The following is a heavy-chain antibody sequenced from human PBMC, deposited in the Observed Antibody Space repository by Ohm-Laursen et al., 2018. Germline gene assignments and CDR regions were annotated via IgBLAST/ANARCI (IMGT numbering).Heavy chain of an antibody. V-gene: IGHV3-15*01. CDR3: AKDGFQGDY. CDR1: GFTFSSYG. CDR2: IKSKTDGGTT. Sequence: SLRLSCAASGFTFSSYGMHWVRQAPGKGLEWVGRIKSKTDGGTTDYAAPVKGRFTISRDDSKNTLYLQMNSLRAEDTAVYYCAKDGFQGDYWGQGTLVTVSS. J-gene: IGHJ4*02.